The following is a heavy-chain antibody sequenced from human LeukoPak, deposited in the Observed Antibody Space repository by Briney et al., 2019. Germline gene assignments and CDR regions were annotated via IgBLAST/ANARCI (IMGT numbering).Heavy chain of an antibody. D-gene: IGHD3-10*01. Sequence: GGSLRLSCAASGFTVSSNYMSWVRQAPGKGLEWVSVIYSGGSTYYADSVKGRFTISRDNSKNTLYPQMNSLRAEDTAVYYCARVGPNPYYFDYWGQGTLVTVSS. CDR3: ARVGPNPYYFDY. CDR1: GFTVSSNY. V-gene: IGHV3-53*01. J-gene: IGHJ4*02. CDR2: IYSGGST.